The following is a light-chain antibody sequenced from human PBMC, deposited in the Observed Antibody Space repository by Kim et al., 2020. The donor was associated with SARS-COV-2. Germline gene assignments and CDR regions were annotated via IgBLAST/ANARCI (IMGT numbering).Light chain of an antibody. J-gene: IGLJ2*01. CDR2: DVS. Sequence: QSALTQPASVSGSPGQSITISCTGTSSDVGGFHYVSWYQQHPGKVPKLMTYDVSKRPSGVSHRFSGSKSGNTASLTISGLQAEDEADYYCSSYTTSNTYVIFGGGTQLTVL. CDR3: SSYTTSNTYVI. V-gene: IGLV2-14*03. CDR1: SSDVGGFHY.